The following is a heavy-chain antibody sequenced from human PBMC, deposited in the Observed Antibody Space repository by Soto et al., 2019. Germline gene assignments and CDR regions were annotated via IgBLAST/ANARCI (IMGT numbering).Heavy chain of an antibody. CDR3: ARGLKNYYGMDV. CDR1: GFTFSSYW. CDR2: INSDGSGA. J-gene: IGHJ6*02. V-gene: IGHV3-74*01. Sequence: EVRLVESGGGLVQPGGSLRLSCAASGFTFSSYWMHWVRQAPGKGLVWVSRINSDGSGAYYADPVKGRFTISRDNAKNTVYLQMNSLRAEDTALYYCARGLKNYYGMDVWGQGTTVTVSS.